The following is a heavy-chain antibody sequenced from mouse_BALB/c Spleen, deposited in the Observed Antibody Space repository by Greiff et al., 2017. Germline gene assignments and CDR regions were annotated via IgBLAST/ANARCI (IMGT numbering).Heavy chain of an antibody. J-gene: IGHJ4*01. Sequence: EVHLVESGGGLVKPGGSLKLSCAASGFTFSSYTMPWVRQTPEKRLEWVATISSGGSYTYYPDSVKGRFTISRDNAKNTLYLQMSSLKSEDTAMYYCARHTTDYRYDGYYYAMDDWGQGTSVTVSS. V-gene: IGHV5-6*01. CDR1: GFTFSSYT. CDR3: ARHTTDYRYDGYYYAMDD. CDR2: ISSGGSYT. D-gene: IGHD2-14*01.